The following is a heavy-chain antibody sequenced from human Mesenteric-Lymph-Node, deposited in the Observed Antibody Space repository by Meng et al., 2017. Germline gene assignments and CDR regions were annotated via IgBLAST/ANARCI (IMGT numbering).Heavy chain of an antibody. J-gene: IGHJ6*02. V-gene: IGHV3-48*03. CDR3: AKGNFYYGMDV. CDR2: ISNGAGST. CDR1: GFTFSSYA. Sequence: GGSLRLSCAASGFTFSSYAMSWVRQAPGKGLEWASHISNGAGSTNYADSVKGRFTTSRDNAKNSVYLQMNSLRADDTAVYYCAKGNFYYGMDVWGQGTTVTVAS.